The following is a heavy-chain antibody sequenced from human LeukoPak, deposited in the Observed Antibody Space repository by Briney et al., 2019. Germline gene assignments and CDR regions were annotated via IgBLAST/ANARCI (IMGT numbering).Heavy chain of an antibody. Sequence: GGSLRLSCAASGFTFSSYSMNWFRQAPGKGLEWVGFIRCKAYGGTTEYAASVKGRFTISRDDSKSIAYLQMNSLKTEDTAVYYCTTERGGSYYFDYWGQGTLVTVSS. D-gene: IGHD1-26*01. CDR1: GFTFSSYS. CDR3: TTERGGSYYFDY. V-gene: IGHV3-49*03. CDR2: IRCKAYGGTT. J-gene: IGHJ4*02.